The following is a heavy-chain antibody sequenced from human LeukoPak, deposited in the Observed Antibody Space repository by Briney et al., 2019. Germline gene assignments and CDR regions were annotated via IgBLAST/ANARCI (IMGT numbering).Heavy chain of an antibody. D-gene: IGHD3-3*01. CDR1: GFSFSSYA. CDR2: ISGSGGTT. V-gene: IGHV3-23*01. CDR3: ARDQYADFWSGSVFDY. Sequence: GGSLRLSCEASGFSFSSYATSWVRQAPGKGLEWVSGISGSGGTTYYAGSVKGRFTISRDISKNTLYLQMSSLRAGDTAVYYCARDQYADFWSGSVFDYWGRGTLVTVSS. J-gene: IGHJ4*02.